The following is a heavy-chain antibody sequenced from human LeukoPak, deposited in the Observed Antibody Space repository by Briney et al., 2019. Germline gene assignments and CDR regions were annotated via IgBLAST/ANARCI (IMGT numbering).Heavy chain of an antibody. J-gene: IGHJ2*01. V-gene: IGHV4-59*01. Sequence: SETLSLTCTVSGGSISSYYWSWIRQPPGKGLEWIGYIYYSGSTNYNPSLKSRVAISVDTSKNQFSLKLSSVTAADTAVYYCARETYYYDSSGYYYWYFDLWGRGTLVTVSS. CDR1: GGSISSYY. D-gene: IGHD3-22*01. CDR3: ARETYYYDSSGYYYWYFDL. CDR2: IYYSGST.